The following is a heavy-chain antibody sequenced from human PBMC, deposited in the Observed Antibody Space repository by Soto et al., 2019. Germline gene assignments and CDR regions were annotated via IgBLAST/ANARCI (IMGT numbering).Heavy chain of an antibody. J-gene: IGHJ4*02. Sequence: SGPTLVKPTQTLTLTCTFSGFSLSTSGMCVSWIRQPPGKALEWLALIDWDDDKYYSTSLKTRLTISKDTSKNQVVLTMTNMDPVDTATYYCARILNEGGYDSNVFDYWGQGTLVTVSS. CDR2: IDWDDDK. V-gene: IGHV2-70*01. CDR3: ARILNEGGYDSNVFDY. D-gene: IGHD5-12*01. CDR1: GFSLSTSGMC.